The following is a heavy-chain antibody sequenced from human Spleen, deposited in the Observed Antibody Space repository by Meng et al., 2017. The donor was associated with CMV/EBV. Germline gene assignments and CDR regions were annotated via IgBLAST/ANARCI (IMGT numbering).Heavy chain of an antibody. J-gene: IGHJ5*02. CDR1: VGATSSGSFY. V-gene: IGHV4-61*02. Sequence: PEGWGPELLRSYKPRPSPCTSSVGATSSGSFYWGWVRHAAGKEREWIGRIYTSGSTNYNPSLKSRATISAATSKKQFSRKLSSVTAADTAVYYCAGDGRGSGGLDPWGQRTLVTVSS. CDR3: AGDGRGSGGLDP. D-gene: IGHD6-19*01. CDR2: IYTSGST.